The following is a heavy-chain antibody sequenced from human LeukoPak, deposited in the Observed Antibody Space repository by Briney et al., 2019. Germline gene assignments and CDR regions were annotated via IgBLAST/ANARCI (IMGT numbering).Heavy chain of an antibody. J-gene: IGHJ4*02. CDR3: ARTYTYYYDSSGYYYVYPQFDY. V-gene: IGHV1-69*13. CDR2: IIPIFGTA. CDR1: GGTFSSYA. Sequence: GASVTVSCKASGGTFSSYAISWVRQAPGQGLEWMGGIIPIFGTANYAQKFQGRVTITADESTSTAYMELSSLRSEDTAVYYCARTYTYYYDSSGYYYVYPQFDYWGQGTLVTVSS. D-gene: IGHD3-22*01.